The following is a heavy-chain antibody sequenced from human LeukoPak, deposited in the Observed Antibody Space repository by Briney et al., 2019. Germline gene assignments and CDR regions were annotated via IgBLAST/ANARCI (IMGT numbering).Heavy chain of an antibody. Sequence: GGSLRLSCAASGFTFSHYGMHWVRQAPGRGLEWVAVIWNDGSNKYYADSVEGRFTISRDNSKNTLYLQMNSLRAEDTAVYYCAKDAQRGFDYSNSLDYWGQGTLVTVSS. CDR2: IWNDGSNK. CDR1: GFTFSHYG. J-gene: IGHJ4*02. V-gene: IGHV3-33*06. CDR3: AKDAQRGFDYSNSLDY. D-gene: IGHD4-11*01.